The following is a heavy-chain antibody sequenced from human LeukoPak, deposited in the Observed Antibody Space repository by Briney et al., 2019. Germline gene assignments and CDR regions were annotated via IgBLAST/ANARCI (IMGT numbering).Heavy chain of an antibody. J-gene: IGHJ5*02. CDR3: ARGSNSWSGYYQAYFDP. Sequence: ASVKVSCKASGYTFRGHFIHWVRQAPGQGHEWMGWINPNNGVTNYAQNFQGRVTMTSDTSVSAAYMELSRLTSDDTAVYFCARGSNSWSGYYQAYFDPWGQGTLVTVSS. CDR2: INPNNGVT. D-gene: IGHD3-3*01. V-gene: IGHV1-2*02. CDR1: GYTFRGHF.